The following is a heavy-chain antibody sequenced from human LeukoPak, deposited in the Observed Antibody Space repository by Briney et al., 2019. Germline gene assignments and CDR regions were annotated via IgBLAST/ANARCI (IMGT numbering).Heavy chain of an antibody. D-gene: IGHD3-16*02. J-gene: IGHJ4*02. CDR3: AGGAYDYVWGSYRHKPFGY. CDR2: IHYSGST. Sequence: KPSETLSLTCTVSGGSISSYYWSWIRQPPGKGLEWIGYIHYSGSTNYNPSLKSRVTISVDTSKNQFSLKLSSVTAADTAVYYCAGGAYDYVWGSYRHKPFGYWGQGTLVTVSS. CDR1: GGSISSYY. V-gene: IGHV4-59*01.